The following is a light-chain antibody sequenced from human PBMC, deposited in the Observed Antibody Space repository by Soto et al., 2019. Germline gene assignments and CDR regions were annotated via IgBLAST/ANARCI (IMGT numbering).Light chain of an antibody. CDR1: QSVSAY. CDR2: DAS. J-gene: IGKJ1*01. CDR3: QQRSNWPRT. Sequence: EIVLTQSPATLSLSPGERATLSCRASQSVSAYLAWYQQKPGQAPRLLIYDASNRATDIAARFSGSGSGTDFTLTINSLEPEDFAVYYCQQRSNWPRTFGQGTKVEFK. V-gene: IGKV3-11*01.